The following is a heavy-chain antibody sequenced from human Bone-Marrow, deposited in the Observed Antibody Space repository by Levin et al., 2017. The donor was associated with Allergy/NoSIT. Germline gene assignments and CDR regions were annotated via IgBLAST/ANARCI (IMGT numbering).Heavy chain of an antibody. J-gene: IGHJ6*02. D-gene: IGHD3-10*01. V-gene: IGHV4-34*01. CDR2: VTHSGST. Sequence: PGGSLRLSCAVYGGSFSGYYWSWIRQPPGRGLEWIGEVTHSGSTNYNTSLKSRVTISVDTSKNQFSLKLSSVTAADPALYYCARGTMIRGVFITQSYSYSSALDVWGQGTTVTVSS. CDR3: ARGTMIRGVFITQSYSYSSALDV. CDR1: GGSFSGYY.